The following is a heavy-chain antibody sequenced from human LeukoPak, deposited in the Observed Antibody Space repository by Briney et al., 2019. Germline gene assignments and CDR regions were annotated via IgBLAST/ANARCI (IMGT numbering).Heavy chain of an antibody. CDR2: FDPEDGET. J-gene: IGHJ4*02. D-gene: IGHD2-2*01. Sequence: GASVKVSCKVFGYTLTELSMHWVRQAPGKGLEWMGGFDPEDGETIYAQKFQGRVTMTEDTSTDTAYMELSSLRSEDTAVYYCATGIHCSSTSCPEPTDYWGQGTLVTVSS. V-gene: IGHV1-24*01. CDR3: ATGIHCSSTSCPEPTDY. CDR1: GYTLTELS.